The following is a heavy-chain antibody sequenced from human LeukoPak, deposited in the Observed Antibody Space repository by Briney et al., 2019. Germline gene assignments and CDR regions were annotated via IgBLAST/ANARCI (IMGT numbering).Heavy chain of an antibody. D-gene: IGHD5-24*01. CDR3: AAWGRYNC. V-gene: IGHV3-7*01. CDR2: INLGGSAS. J-gene: IGHJ4*02. CDR1: LFSLSDYW. Sequence: GGCLRLSRAPSLFSLSDYWMNWVREAPGRGVGWVANINLGGSASLYVGSVKGRFTITRDNAKNSLYLQRSSMKVEDTAVYYGAAWGRYNCWGQGTLVTVSS.